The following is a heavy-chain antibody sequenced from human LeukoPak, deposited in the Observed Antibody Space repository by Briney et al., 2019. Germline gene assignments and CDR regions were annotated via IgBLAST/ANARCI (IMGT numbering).Heavy chain of an antibody. CDR1: GGSISSYY. J-gene: IGHJ4*02. V-gene: IGHV4-59*01. Sequence: NPSETLSHTCTVSGGSISSYYWSWIRQPPGKGLEWIGYIYYSGSTNYNPSLKSRVTISVDASKNQFSLKLSSVTAADTAVYYCARVRELWFKFDYWGQGTLVTVSS. CDR2: IYYSGST. D-gene: IGHD3-10*01. CDR3: ARVRELWFKFDY.